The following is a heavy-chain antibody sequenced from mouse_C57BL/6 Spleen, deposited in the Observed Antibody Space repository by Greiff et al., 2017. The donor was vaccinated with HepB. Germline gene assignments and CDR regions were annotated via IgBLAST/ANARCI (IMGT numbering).Heavy chain of an antibody. CDR1: GYTFTDYN. J-gene: IGHJ2*01. D-gene: IGHD4-1*01. CDR2: INPNNGGT. Sequence: EVQLQQSGPELVKPGASVKMSCKASGYTFTDYNMHWVKQSHGKSLEWIGYINPNNGGTSYNQKFKGKATLTVNKSSSTAYMELRSLTSEGSAVYYCASRNWDGFLYYFDYWGQGTTLTVSS. CDR3: ASRNWDGFLYYFDY. V-gene: IGHV1-22*01.